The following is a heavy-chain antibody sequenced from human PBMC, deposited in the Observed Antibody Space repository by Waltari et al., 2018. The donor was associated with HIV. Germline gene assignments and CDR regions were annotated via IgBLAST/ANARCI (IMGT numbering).Heavy chain of an antibody. D-gene: IGHD5-12*01. CDR3: TTEMRGYSGFYYYY. CDR2: IKSNTEGGTT. V-gene: IGHV3-15*01. Sequence: EVQLVESGGGFVKPGGSLRLSWMSWVRQAPGKGLEWVGRIKSNTEGGTTDYAAPVKGRFTISRDDSKNTLYIQMNSLKTEDTGIYYCTTEMRGYSGFYYYY. J-gene: IGHJ6*01.